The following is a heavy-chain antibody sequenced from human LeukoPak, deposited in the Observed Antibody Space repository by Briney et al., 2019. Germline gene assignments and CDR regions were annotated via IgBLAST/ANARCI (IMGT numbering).Heavy chain of an antibody. J-gene: IGHJ4*02. CDR2: INHSGGT. D-gene: IGHD4-17*01. V-gene: IGHV4-34*01. Sequence: SETLSLTCAVYGGSFSGYYWSWIRQPPGKGLEWIGEINHSGGTNYNPSLKSRVTISVDTSKNQFSLKLSSVTAADTAVYYCASTNYGDYRFDYWGQGTLVTVSS. CDR3: ASTNYGDYRFDY. CDR1: GGSFSGYY.